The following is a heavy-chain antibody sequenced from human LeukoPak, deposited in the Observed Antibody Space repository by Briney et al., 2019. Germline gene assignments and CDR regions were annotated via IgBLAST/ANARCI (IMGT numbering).Heavy chain of an antibody. V-gene: IGHV4-34*01. CDR2: INHSGST. CDR3: ARGYKGSIAARFSWFAP. J-gene: IGHJ5*02. CDR1: GGSFSGYY. D-gene: IGHD6-6*01. Sequence: SETLSLTCAVYGGSFSGYYWSWIRQPSGKGLEWIGEINHSGSTNYNPSLKSRVTISVDTSKNQFSLKLSSVTAADTAVYYCARGYKGSIAARFSWFAPWGQGPLVTVSS.